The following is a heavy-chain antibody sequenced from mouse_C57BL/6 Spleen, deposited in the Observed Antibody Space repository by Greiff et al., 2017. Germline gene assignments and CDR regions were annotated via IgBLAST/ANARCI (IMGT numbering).Heavy chain of an antibody. CDR1: GYTFTDYE. J-gene: IGHJ2*01. CDR3: TKAREEYYFDY. CDR2: IYPETGST. V-gene: IGHV1-15*01. D-gene: IGHD3-3*01. Sequence: VQLQESGAELARPGASVTLSCKASGYTFTDYEMRWVKQTTVHGLEWIGAIYPETGSTSYNQKFKGKAILTADKSSSTAYMELRSLTSEDSAVYFCTKAREEYYFDYWGQGTTLTVSS.